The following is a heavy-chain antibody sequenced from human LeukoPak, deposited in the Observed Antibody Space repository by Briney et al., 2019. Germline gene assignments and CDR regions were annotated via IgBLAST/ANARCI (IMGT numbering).Heavy chain of an antibody. J-gene: IGHJ4*02. CDR1: GYTFTGYY. V-gene: IGHV1-2*02. CDR2: INPNSGGT. CDR3: AREMATISETFDY. Sequence: ASVKVSCKASGYTFTGYYMHWVRQAPGQGLEWMGWINPNSGGTNYAQKFQGRVTMTRDTSTSTVYMELSSLRSEDTAVYYCAREMATISETFDYWGQGTLVTVSS. D-gene: IGHD5-24*01.